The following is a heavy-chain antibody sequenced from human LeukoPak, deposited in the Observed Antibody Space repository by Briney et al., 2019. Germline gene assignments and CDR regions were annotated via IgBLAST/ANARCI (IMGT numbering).Heavy chain of an antibody. J-gene: IGHJ4*02. D-gene: IGHD2-21*01. CDR2: INTNTGNP. Sequence: GASVKISCKASGYRFTDYAMNWVRQAPGQGLEWMGWINTNTGNPMYAQGFTGRFVFSLDTSVSTAYLQISSLKAEDTAVYFCARPGRGGIYFFDFWGQGTLVTVSS. CDR1: GYRFTDYA. V-gene: IGHV7-4-1*02. CDR3: ARPGRGGIYFFDF.